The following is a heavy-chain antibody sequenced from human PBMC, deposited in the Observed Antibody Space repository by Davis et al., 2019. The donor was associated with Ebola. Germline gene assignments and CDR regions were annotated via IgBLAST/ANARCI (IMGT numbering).Heavy chain of an antibody. J-gene: IGHJ4*02. CDR1: GGSVSSGSYY. CDR3: AGRIAAAAFDY. D-gene: IGHD6-13*01. Sequence: MPSETLSLTCTVSGGSVSSGSYYWSWIRQPPGKGLEWIGYIYYSGSTNYNPSLKSRVTISVDTSKNQFSLKLSSVTAADTAVYYCAGRIAAAAFDYWGQGTLVTVSS. CDR2: IYYSGST. V-gene: IGHV4-61*01.